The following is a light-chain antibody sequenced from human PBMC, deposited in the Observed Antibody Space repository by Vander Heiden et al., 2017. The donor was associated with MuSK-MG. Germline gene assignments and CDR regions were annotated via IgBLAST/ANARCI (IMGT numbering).Light chain of an antibody. J-gene: IGKJ1*01. V-gene: IGKV1-27*01. CDR1: LAINNY. CDR2: AAS. CDR3: QKYNTALGT. Sequence: IQMTQSPSSLSASVGDRVTITCRASLAINNYLAWYQQKPGEPPKLLIYAASTLQTGGPPRLSGRGSGTDVTLTISSLQPEDIATYYCQKYNTALGTFGQGTKVEIK.